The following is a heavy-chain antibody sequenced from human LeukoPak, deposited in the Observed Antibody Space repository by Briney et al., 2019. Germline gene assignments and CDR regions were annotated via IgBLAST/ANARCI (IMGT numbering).Heavy chain of an antibody. CDR3: ARRWELPYDAFDI. J-gene: IGHJ3*02. D-gene: IGHD1-26*01. CDR1: GGTFSSYA. CDR2: IIPIFGTA. Sequence: GASVKVSCKASGGTFSSYAISWVRQAPGQGLEWMGGIIPIFGTANYAQKFQGRVTITADKSTSTAYMELSSLRSEDTAVYYCARRWELPYDAFDIWGQGTMVTVSS. V-gene: IGHV1-69*06.